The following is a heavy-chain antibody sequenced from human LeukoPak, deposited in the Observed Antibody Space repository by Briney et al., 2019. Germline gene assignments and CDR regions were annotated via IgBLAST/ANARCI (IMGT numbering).Heavy chain of an antibody. D-gene: IGHD4-17*01. CDR3: ARDGDYGDYGYFQH. J-gene: IGHJ1*01. Sequence: GGSLRLSCAASGFTFSSYWMSWVRQAPGKGLEWVANIKQDGSEKYYVDSVKGRFTISRDNAKNSLYLQMNSLRAEDTAVYYCARDGDYGDYGYFQHWGQGTLVTVSS. V-gene: IGHV3-7*01. CDR2: IKQDGSEK. CDR1: GFTFSSYW.